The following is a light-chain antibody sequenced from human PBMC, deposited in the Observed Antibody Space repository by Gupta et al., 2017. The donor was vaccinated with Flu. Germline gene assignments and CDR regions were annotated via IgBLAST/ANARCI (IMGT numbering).Light chain of an antibody. Sequence: EIVLTQSPGTLSLSPGERATLSCRASQSVSSSYLAWYQQKPGQAPRLLIYGASSRATGIPDRFSGSGSGTDFTLTISILEPEDFAVYYCQQDSSSPGTFGQGTHLEIK. CDR1: QSVSSSY. CDR2: GAS. CDR3: QQDSSSPGT. J-gene: IGKJ5*01. V-gene: IGKV3-20*01.